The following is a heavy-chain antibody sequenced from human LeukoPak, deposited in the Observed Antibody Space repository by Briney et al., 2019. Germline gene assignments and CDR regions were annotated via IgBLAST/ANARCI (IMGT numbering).Heavy chain of an antibody. Sequence: SETLSLTCTVSGGSISSYYWSWIRHPDGKGVEFIGRIYSTGSTNSTPSLKRRVTMSVDTSKNQFSLKLNSVTAADTAVYYCARDGVGNDYCGQGTLVTVSS. CDR1: GGSISSYY. CDR2: IYSTGST. D-gene: IGHD3-3*01. V-gene: IGHV4-4*07. J-gene: IGHJ4*02. CDR3: ARDGVGNDY.